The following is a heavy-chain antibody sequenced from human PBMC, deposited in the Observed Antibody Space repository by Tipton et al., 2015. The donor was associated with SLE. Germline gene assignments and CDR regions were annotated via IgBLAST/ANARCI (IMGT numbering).Heavy chain of an antibody. Sequence: TLSLTCTVSGGSISSSSYYWAWIRQSPGKGLEWIGSIYYSGSTYYNPSLKSRVTISVDTSKSQFSLRLNSVTAADTAVYYCARGWDYDSWSGYADYWGQGTLVTVSS. D-gene: IGHD3-3*01. CDR3: ARGWDYDSWSGYADY. CDR2: IYYSGST. CDR1: GGSISSSSYY. V-gene: IGHV4-39*07. J-gene: IGHJ4*02.